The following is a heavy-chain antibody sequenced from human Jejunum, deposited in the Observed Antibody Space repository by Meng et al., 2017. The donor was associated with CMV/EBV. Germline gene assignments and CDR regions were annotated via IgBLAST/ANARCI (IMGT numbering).Heavy chain of an antibody. D-gene: IGHD1-26*01. J-gene: IGHJ4*02. CDR2: IKQDGSEK. CDR1: GFTFSSHW. Sequence: SCAASGFTFSSHWMSWVRQAPGKGLEWVANIKQDGSEKYYVDSVKGRFTISRDSAKNSLYLQMNSLRAEDTAVYYCAKKYSGSFDYWGQGTLVTVSS. V-gene: IGHV3-7*03. CDR3: AKKYSGSFDY.